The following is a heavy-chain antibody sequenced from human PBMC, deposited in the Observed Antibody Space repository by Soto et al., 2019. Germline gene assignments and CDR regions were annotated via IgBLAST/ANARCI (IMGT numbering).Heavy chain of an antibody. J-gene: IGHJ4*02. CDR1: GASISSYY. V-gene: IGHV4-59*01. CDR2: IYYSEST. CDR3: ARSDYCGGTSCYFFDS. Sequence: SETLSLTCTVSGASISSYYWSWIRQPPGKGLEWIGYIYYSESTSYNPSLKSRVTISVDTSKNQFSLNLRSVTAADTAVYYCARSDYCGGTSCYFFDSWGQGALVTVSS. D-gene: IGHD2-2*01.